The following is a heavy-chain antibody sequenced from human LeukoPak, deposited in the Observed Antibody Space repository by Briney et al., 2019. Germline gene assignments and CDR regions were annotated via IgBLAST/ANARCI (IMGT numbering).Heavy chain of an antibody. CDR2: IYYSGST. V-gene: IGHV4-39*01. CDR3: ARRRHCSSTSCSYFDY. D-gene: IGHD2-2*01. Sequence: SETLSLTCTVSGGSISSSSYYWGWIRQPPGKGLEWIGSIYYSGSTYYNPSLKSRVTISVDTSKNRFSLKLSSVTAADTAVYYCARRRHCSSTSCSYFDYWGQGTLVTVSS. CDR1: GGSISSSSYY. J-gene: IGHJ4*02.